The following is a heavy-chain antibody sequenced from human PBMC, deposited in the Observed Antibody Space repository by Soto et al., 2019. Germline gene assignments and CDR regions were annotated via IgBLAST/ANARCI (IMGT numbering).Heavy chain of an antibody. CDR1: GYTFTTYD. D-gene: IGHD2-15*01. CDR3: VRGGGGGLFDP. Sequence: ASVKVSCKASGYTFTTYDINWVRQAPGQGLEWLGWMDPNSGSTGYAQNFQGRITMTRNISRNTAHMELSSLTAEDTAIYYCVRGGGGGLFDPWGQGTMVTVSS. V-gene: IGHV1-8*01. J-gene: IGHJ5*02. CDR2: MDPNSGST.